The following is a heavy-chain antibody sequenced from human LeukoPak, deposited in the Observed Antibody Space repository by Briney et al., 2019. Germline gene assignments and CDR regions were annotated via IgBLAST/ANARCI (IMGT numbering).Heavy chain of an antibody. CDR1: GGSISSYY. D-gene: IGHD4-17*01. CDR3: ARLKYGDYGLYYFDY. CDR2: IYYSNT. V-gene: IGHV4-59*08. Sequence: PSETLSLTCTVSGGSISSYYWSWIRQPPGKGLESIGYIYYSNTNYNPSLKSRVTISVDTSKNQFSLKLSSVTAADTVVYYCARLKYGDYGLYYFDYWGQGTLVTVSS. J-gene: IGHJ4*02.